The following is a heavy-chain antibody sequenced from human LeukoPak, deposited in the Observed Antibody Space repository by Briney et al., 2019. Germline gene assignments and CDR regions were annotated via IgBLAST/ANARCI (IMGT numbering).Heavy chain of an antibody. CDR2: ISGSGGST. J-gene: IGHJ4*02. Sequence: AGGSLRLSCAASGLTFSSYAMSWVRQAPGKGLEWVSAISGSGGSTYYADSVNGRFTISRDNSKNTLYLQMNSLRAEDTAVYYCAKDSLVATSPFDYWGQGTLVTVSS. V-gene: IGHV3-23*01. D-gene: IGHD5-12*01. CDR1: GLTFSSYA. CDR3: AKDSLVATSPFDY.